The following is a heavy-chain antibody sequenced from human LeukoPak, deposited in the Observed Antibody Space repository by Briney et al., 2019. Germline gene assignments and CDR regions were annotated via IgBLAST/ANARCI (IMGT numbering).Heavy chain of an antibody. D-gene: IGHD5-24*01. CDR2: INHSGST. CDR1: GGSISSGGYY. CDR3: ARGPRWLQSPAFDY. V-gene: IGHV4-30-2*01. J-gene: IGHJ4*02. Sequence: SQTLSLTCTVSGGSISSGGYYWSWIRQPPGKGLEWIGEINHSGSTNYNPSLKSRVTISVDTSKNQFSLKLSSVTAADTAVYYCARGPRWLQSPAFDYWGQGTLVTVSS.